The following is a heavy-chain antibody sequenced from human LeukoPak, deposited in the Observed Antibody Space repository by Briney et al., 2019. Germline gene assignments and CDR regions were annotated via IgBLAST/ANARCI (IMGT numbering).Heavy chain of an antibody. Sequence: SETLSLTCAVYGGSFSGYYWSWIRQPPGKGLEWIGEINHSGSTNYNPSLKSRVTISVDTSKNQFSLKLSSVTAADTAVYYCARHGRVRGNWFDPWGQGTLVTVSS. CDR3: ARHGRVRGNWFDP. D-gene: IGHD2-8*01. J-gene: IGHJ5*02. CDR1: GGSFSGYY. V-gene: IGHV4-34*01. CDR2: INHSGST.